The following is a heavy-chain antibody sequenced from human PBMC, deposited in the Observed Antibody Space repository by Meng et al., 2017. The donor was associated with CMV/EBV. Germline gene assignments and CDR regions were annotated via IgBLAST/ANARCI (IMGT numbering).Heavy chain of an antibody. CDR3: ARGGATALDY. CDR1: GFTFSSYW. V-gene: IGHV3-74*01. Sequence: GESLKISCAASGFTFSSYWMHWVRQAPGKGLVWVSRINSDGSSTSYADSVKGRFTISRDNAKNTLYLQMNSLRAEDTAVYYCARGGATALDYWGQGTLVTVSS. J-gene: IGHJ4*02. CDR2: INSDGSST. D-gene: IGHD5-24*01.